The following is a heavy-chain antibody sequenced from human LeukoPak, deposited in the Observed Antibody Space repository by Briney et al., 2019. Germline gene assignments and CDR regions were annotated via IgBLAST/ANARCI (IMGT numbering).Heavy chain of an antibody. CDR2: INHSGST. Sequence: SETLSLTCAVYGGSFSGYYWSWIRQPPGKGLEWIGEINHSGSTNYNPSLKSRVTISVDTSKNQFSLKLSSVTAADTAVYYCARGYFGWFDPWGQETLVTVSS. V-gene: IGHV4-34*01. J-gene: IGHJ5*02. CDR1: GGSFSGYY. D-gene: IGHD3-9*01. CDR3: ARGYFGWFDP.